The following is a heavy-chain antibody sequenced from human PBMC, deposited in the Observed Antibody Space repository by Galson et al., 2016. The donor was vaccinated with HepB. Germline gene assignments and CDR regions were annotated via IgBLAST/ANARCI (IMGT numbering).Heavy chain of an antibody. Sequence: TLSLTCTVSGGSISSGGYYWSWIRQHPGKGLEWIGYIHYSGSTYYNPSLESRVSISVETSKNQFSLKLSSVTVADTAVYYCARDKNERGYSYGHFDYWGQGALVTVSS. CDR2: IHYSGST. V-gene: IGHV4-31*03. D-gene: IGHD5-18*01. J-gene: IGHJ4*02. CDR3: ARDKNERGYSYGHFDY. CDR1: GGSISSGGYY.